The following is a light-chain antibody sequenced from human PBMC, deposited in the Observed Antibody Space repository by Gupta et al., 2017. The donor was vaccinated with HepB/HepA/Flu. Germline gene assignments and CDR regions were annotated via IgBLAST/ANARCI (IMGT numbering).Light chain of an antibody. Sequence: EIVLTQSPATLSLSPGERATLSCRASQSVSSYLAWYQQKPGQAPRLLIYDASNRDTGIPARFSGSGYGTDLTLTISSREQEDFAGYYCQQRSNWPPITFGQGTXLEIK. V-gene: IGKV3-11*01. CDR3: QQRSNWPPIT. CDR1: QSVSSY. J-gene: IGKJ5*01. CDR2: DAS.